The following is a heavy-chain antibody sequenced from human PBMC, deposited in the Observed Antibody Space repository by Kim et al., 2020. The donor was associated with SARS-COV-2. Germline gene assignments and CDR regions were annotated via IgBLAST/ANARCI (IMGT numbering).Heavy chain of an antibody. CDR1: GYTFTSYA. V-gene: IGHV7-4-1*02. J-gene: IGHJ6*02. Sequence: ASVKVSCKASGYTFTSYAMNWVRQAPGQGLEWMGWINTNTGNPTYAQGFTGRFVFSLDTSVSTAYLQISSLKAEDTAVYYCARDLSIADIVLMVYAEGYYYYGMDVWGQGTTVTVSS. CDR2: INTNTGNP. D-gene: IGHD2-8*01. CDR3: ARDLSIADIVLMVYAEGYYYYGMDV.